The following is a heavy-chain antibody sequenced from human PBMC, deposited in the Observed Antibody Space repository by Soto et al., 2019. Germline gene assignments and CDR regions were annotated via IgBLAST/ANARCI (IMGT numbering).Heavy chain of an antibody. D-gene: IGHD3-22*01. CDR1: GYSFTSYW. CDR2: IYPGDSDT. V-gene: IGHV5-51*01. CDR3: ARRYYFERSGYTPYYYSVTAF. Sequence: GESLKISCKGSGYSFTSYWIGWVRQMPGKGLEWMGIIYPGDSDTRHSPSFQGQVTISADKSISTAYLQWSSLKASDTAMYYCARRYYFERSGYTPYYYSVTAFWVKGTTVPVTP. J-gene: IGHJ6*04.